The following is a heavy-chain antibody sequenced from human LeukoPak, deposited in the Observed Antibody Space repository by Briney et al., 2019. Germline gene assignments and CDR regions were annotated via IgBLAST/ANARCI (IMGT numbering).Heavy chain of an antibody. CDR2: ISAYNGNT. V-gene: IGHV1-18*01. Sequence: ASVKVSCKASGYTFTSYGISWVRQAPGQGLEWMGWISAYNGNTNYAQKLQGRVTMTTDTSTSTAYMELRSLRSDDTAVYYCARDGYCSSTSCYSSYYYHGMDVWGQGTTVTVSS. CDR3: ARDGYCSSTSCYSSYYYHGMDV. J-gene: IGHJ6*02. D-gene: IGHD2-2*03. CDR1: GYTFTSYG.